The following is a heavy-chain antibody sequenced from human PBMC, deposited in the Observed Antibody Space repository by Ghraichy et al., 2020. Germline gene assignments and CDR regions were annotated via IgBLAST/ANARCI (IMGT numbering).Heavy chain of an antibody. J-gene: IGHJ4*02. V-gene: IGHV3-48*03. CDR1: GFTFSSYE. D-gene: IGHD6-19*01. Sequence: GSLRLSCAASGFTFSSYEMNWVRQAPGKGLEWVSYISSSGSTIYYADSVKGRFTISRDNAKNSLYLQMNSLRAEDTAVYYCARDKPNSSGWYVDFDYWGQGTLVTVSS. CDR3: ARDKPNSSGWYVDFDY. CDR2: ISSSGSTI.